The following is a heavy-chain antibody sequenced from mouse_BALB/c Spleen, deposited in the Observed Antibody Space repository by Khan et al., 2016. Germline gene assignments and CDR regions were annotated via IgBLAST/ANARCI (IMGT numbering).Heavy chain of an antibody. V-gene: IGHV1S137*01. Sequence: VQLQQSGPELVRPGVSVKISCKGSGYTFTDYAMHWVKQSHAKSLEWIGVISTYSGNTNYNQKCKGKATMTEEKSSSTAYMELARLTSEYAAIYDCARGGSPYYYAMDYWGQGTSGTVAS. CDR2: ISTYSGNT. J-gene: IGHJ4*01. D-gene: IGHD1-1*01. CDR3: ARGGSPYYYAMDY. CDR1: GYTFTDYA.